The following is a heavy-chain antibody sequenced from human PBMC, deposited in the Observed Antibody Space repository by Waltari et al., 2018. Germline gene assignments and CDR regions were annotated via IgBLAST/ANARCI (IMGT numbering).Heavy chain of an antibody. D-gene: IGHD6-13*01. CDR2: IYTSGST. V-gene: IGHV4-4*07. CDR1: GGPISSSY. J-gene: IGHJ6*03. Sequence: QVQLQESGPGLAKPSETLSLTCTVPGGPISSSYWSWIRQPAGKGLEWIGRIYTSGSTNYNPSLKSRVTMSVDTSKNQFSLKLSSVTAADTAVYYCASNLVLNYYYMDVWGKGTTVTVSS. CDR3: ASNLVLNYYYMDV.